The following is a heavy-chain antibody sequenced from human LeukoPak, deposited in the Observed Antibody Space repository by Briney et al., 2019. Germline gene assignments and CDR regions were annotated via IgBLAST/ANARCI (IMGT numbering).Heavy chain of an antibody. CDR2: INHSGST. Sequence: SETLSLTCAVYSESFSAYYWSCIRQSPGKGLEWIGEINHSGSTNYNPSLKSRVTMSVDTSKNQFSLNLTSVTAADTAVYYCHMVRGGGYFDYWGQGTLVTVSS. CDR1: SESFSAYY. J-gene: IGHJ4*02. CDR3: HMVRGGGYFDY. D-gene: IGHD3-10*01. V-gene: IGHV4-34*01.